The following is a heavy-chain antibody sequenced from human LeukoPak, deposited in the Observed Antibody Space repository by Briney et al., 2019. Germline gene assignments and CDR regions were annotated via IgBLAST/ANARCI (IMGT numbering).Heavy chain of an antibody. J-gene: IGHJ4*02. CDR1: GGSFSGYY. V-gene: IGHV4-34*01. CDR3: ARARYGSEY. Sequence: PSETLSLTCAVYGGSFSGYYWSWIRQPPGKGLEWIGEINHSGSTNYNPSLKGRVTISVDTSKNQFSLKLNSVTAADTAVYYCARARYGSEYWGQGTLVTVSS. D-gene: IGHD4-17*01. CDR2: INHSGST.